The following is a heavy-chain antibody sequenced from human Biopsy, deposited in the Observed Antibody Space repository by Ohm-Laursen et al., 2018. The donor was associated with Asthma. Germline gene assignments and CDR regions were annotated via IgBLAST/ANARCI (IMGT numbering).Heavy chain of an antibody. V-gene: IGHV1-18*01. J-gene: IGHJ6*02. D-gene: IGHD3-10*01. Sequence: VASVKVSCNTSGYTFNSAGITWVRQAPRQGLEWMGWISVYNGNTKVAQKLQDRVTMITDTSTSTAYMELRSLRSDDTAVYFCARAVDYSHYYGIDVWGQGTTVTVS. CDR3: ARAVDYSHYYGIDV. CDR1: GYTFNSAG. CDR2: ISVYNGNT.